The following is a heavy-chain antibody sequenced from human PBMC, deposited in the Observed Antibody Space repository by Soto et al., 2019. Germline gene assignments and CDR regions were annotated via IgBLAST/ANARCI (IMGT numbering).Heavy chain of an antibody. CDR1: GFTLSSNA. Sequence: GGSLRLSCEASGFTLSSNAMTWVRQAPGKGLEWVSAISDSGGSTYYADSVAGRFTISRDNSRHTLYLQMNSLRAEDTAIYYCAKALGRDFSDFDSWGQGTQVTVSS. D-gene: IGHD3-10*01. CDR2: ISDSGGST. V-gene: IGHV3-23*01. CDR3: AKALGRDFSDFDS. J-gene: IGHJ4*02.